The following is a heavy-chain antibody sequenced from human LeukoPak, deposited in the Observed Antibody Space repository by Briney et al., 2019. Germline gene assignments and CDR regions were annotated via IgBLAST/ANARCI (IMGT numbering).Heavy chain of an antibody. CDR1: GGSISKYY. Sequence: SETLSLTCTVSGGSISKYYWTWIRQPPGKGLEWIGYIYYSGSTNYNPSLKSRVTISVDTSKNQLSLKLSSVTAADTAVYYCARHRASLFDLWGQGTLVTVSS. J-gene: IGHJ5*02. V-gene: IGHV4-59*08. CDR2: IYYSGST. CDR3: ARHRASLFDL.